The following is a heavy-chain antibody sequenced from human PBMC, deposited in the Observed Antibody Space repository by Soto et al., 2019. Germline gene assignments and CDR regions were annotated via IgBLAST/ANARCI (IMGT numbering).Heavy chain of an antibody. CDR1: GGSISSSSCF. Sequence: PSETLSLTRTVSGGSISSSSCFWAWIRRPPGKGLEWIGSIDFRGTTYTNPSLESRVTISVDTSKNHFSLKLASVTAADTALYYCSRRATEGFDPWGGGTLVTVSS. V-gene: IGHV4-39*02. CDR2: IDFRGTT. J-gene: IGHJ5*02. CDR3: SRRATEGFDP.